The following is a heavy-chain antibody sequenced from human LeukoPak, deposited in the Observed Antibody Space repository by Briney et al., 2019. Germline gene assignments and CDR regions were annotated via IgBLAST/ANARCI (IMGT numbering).Heavy chain of an antibody. Sequence: GGSLRLSCKASGFTFGDYAMNWVRQAPGKGLEWISYISSSTDTIYYAGSVKGRFTISRDNAKNSLYLQMNGLRAEDTAVYYCAKPRRDIVGATMYFDYWGQGTLVTVSS. CDR3: AKPRRDIVGATMYFDY. CDR2: ISSSTDTI. CDR1: GFTFGDYA. D-gene: IGHD1-26*01. V-gene: IGHV3-48*01. J-gene: IGHJ4*02.